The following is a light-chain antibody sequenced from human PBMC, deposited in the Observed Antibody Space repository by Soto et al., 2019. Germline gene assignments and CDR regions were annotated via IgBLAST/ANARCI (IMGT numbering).Light chain of an antibody. J-gene: IGKJ1*01. CDR2: GAS. CDR3: QQYGSSPPWT. CDR1: QSVSSSY. V-gene: IGKV3-20*01. Sequence: EIVLTQSPGTLSLSPGERATLSCRASQSVSSSYLAWYQQKPGQAPRLLIYGASSRATGIPDRFSGSVSGTGFTLTISRLEPEDFAVYYCQQYGSSPPWTFGQGIKVEIK.